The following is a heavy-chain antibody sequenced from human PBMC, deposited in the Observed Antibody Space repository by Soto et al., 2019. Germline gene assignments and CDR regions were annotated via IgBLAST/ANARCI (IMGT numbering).Heavy chain of an antibody. CDR1: GGSISSYY. Sequence: PSETLSLTCTVSGGSISSYYWSWIRQPPGKGLEWIGYIYYSGSTNYNPSLKSRVTISVDTSKNQFSLKLSSVTAADTAVYYCARVDTAMADEELNFDYWGQGTLVTVSS. CDR2: IYYSGST. D-gene: IGHD5-18*01. J-gene: IGHJ4*02. CDR3: ARVDTAMADEELNFDY. V-gene: IGHV4-59*08.